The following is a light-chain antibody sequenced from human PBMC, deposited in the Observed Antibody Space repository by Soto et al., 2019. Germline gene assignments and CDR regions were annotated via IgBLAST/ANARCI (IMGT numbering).Light chain of an antibody. CDR1: NIESKS. Sequence: SSELTQPPSVSVAPGQTARITCGGNNIESKSVHWYQQRPGQAPVLVIYVDSDRPSGIPDRFSASTSGNTAALTISRVEAGDEADYYWQVWDTISDHYVFGSGTKLTVL. CDR3: QVWDTISDHYV. J-gene: IGLJ1*01. CDR2: VDS. V-gene: IGLV3-21*02.